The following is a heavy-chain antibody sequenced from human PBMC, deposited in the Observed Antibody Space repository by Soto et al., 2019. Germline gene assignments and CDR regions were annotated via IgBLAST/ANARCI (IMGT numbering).Heavy chain of an antibody. J-gene: IGHJ6*02. V-gene: IGHV4-31*03. D-gene: IGHD4-17*01. CDR3: ARDPDSSYKYGDYGMDV. Sequence: QVQLQESGPGLVKPSQTLSLTCTVSGGSISRGGYYWTWIRQHPGKGLEWIGYIYHTGSVYYNPSLTSRVTRSVDTSKNQFSLKVRSVTAADTAVYYCARDPDSSYKYGDYGMDVWGQGTTVTVSS. CDR2: IYHTGSV. CDR1: GGSISRGGYY.